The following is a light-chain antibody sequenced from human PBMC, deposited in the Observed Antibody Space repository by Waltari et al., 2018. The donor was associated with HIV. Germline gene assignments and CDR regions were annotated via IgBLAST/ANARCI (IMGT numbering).Light chain of an antibody. Sequence: QSALTQPPSVSGSPGQSVTFSCTGTSSDVGRFNSVSWYQHHPVKAPKLMIYDVTQRPSGVPDRFSCSKSGNTASLTISGLRADDEADYYCCSYGGTYNVFGVGTKVTVL. CDR2: DVT. J-gene: IGLJ1*01. CDR3: CSYGGTYNV. CDR1: SSDVGRFNS. V-gene: IGLV2-11*01.